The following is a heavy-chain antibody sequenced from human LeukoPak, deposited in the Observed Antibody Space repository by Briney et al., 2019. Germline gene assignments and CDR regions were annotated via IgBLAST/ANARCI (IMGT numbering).Heavy chain of an antibody. CDR3: AKDGDYYDILTGPAYYFDY. D-gene: IGHD3-9*01. CDR1: GFIFSSYA. Sequence: GSLRPSSAASGFIFSSYAMSWVRQAPGKVLEWVSAISGSGGSTYYADSVKGRFTISRDNSKNTLYLQMNSLRAEDTAVYYCAKDGDYYDILTGPAYYFDYWGQGTLVTVSS. CDR2: ISGSGGST. J-gene: IGHJ4*02. V-gene: IGHV3-23*01.